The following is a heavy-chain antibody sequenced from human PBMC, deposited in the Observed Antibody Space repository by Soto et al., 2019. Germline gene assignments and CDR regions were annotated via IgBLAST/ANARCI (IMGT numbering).Heavy chain of an antibody. V-gene: IGHV1-8*01. J-gene: IGHJ6*02. CDR2: MNPNSGNT. D-gene: IGHD3-3*01. CDR3: ARGPRRGYYDFWSGYRSHYYYYGMDV. Sequence: ASVKVSCKASGYTFTSYDINWVRQATGQGLEWTGWMNPNSGNTGYAQKFQGRVTMTRNTSISTAYMELSSLRSEDTAVYYCARGPRRGYYDFWSGYRSHYYYYGMDVWGQGTTVTVSS. CDR1: GYTFTSYD.